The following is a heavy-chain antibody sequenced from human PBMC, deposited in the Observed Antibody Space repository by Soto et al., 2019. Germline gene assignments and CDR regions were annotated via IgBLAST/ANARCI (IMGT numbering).Heavy chain of an antibody. CDR3: AKEMYPRTVLDSSSPWGAY. Sequence: QVQLVESGGGVAQPGRSLRLSCAVSGFTFSDYGMHWVRQAPGKGLEWVAVVSYDGSYKYYADSEKGRFTVSRDLPGNTLFLQMNSLRLEDTAVYFCAKEMYPRTVLDSSSPWGAYWGQGTLVAVSS. CDR2: VSYDGSYK. D-gene: IGHD6-6*01. V-gene: IGHV3-30*18. J-gene: IGHJ4*02. CDR1: GFTFSDYG.